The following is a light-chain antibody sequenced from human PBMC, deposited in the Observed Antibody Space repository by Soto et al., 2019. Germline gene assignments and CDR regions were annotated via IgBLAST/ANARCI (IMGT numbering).Light chain of an antibody. CDR2: DAS. V-gene: IGKV1-5*01. Sequence: DIQMTQSPSTLSASVGDRVTITCRASQSISSWLAWYQQKPGQAPKLLIYDASSLESGVPSRFSGSGSGTEFTLTISSLQPDDFATYYCKQYNSYSQTFGQGTKVEIK. CDR3: KQYNSYSQT. J-gene: IGKJ1*01. CDR1: QSISSW.